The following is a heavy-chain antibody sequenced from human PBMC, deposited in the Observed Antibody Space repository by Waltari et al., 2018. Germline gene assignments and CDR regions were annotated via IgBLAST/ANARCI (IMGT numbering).Heavy chain of an antibody. CDR1: GFTLSSFW. D-gene: IGHD6-13*01. CDR3: ARLSSSWNEKGAFDI. CDR2: MNRAGSET. J-gene: IGHJ3*02. V-gene: IGHV3-7*01. Sequence: EVQLVESGGGLVQPGGSLRLSCGGTGFTLSSFWMSWVRQAPGKGRVCVANMNRAGSETYDVCSVKGRFTISRDNAKNSLYLEMNTLRVEDTAIYYCARLSSSWNEKGAFDIWGQGTMVTVSS.